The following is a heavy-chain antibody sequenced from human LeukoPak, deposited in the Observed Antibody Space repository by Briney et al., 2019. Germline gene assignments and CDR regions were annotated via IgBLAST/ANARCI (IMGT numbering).Heavy chain of an antibody. V-gene: IGHV1-8*01. J-gene: IGHJ6*02. Sequence: GASVKVSCKASGYTFTSYDINWVRQATGQGLEWMGWMNPNSGNTGYAQKFQGRVTMTRNTSISTAYMELSSLRSEDTAVYYCASCSGSYWGYYYYGMDVWGQGTTVTVSS. CDR1: GYTFTSYD. D-gene: IGHD1-26*01. CDR3: ASCSGSYWGYYYYGMDV. CDR2: MNPNSGNT.